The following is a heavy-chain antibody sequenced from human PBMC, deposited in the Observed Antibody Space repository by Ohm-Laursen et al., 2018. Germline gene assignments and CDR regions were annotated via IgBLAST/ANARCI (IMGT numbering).Heavy chain of an antibody. CDR2: ISWNSGSI. CDR3: AKDEYYYGMDV. CDR1: GFTFDDYA. V-gene: IGHV3-9*01. Sequence: SLRLSCAASGFTFDDYAMHWVRQAPGKGLEWVSGISWNSGSIGYADSVKGRFTISRDNSKNTLYLQMNSLRAEDTAVYYCAKDEYYYGMDVWGQGTTVTVSS. J-gene: IGHJ6*02.